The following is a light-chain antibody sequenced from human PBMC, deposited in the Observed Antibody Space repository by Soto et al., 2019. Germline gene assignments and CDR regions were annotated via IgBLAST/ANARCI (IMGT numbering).Light chain of an antibody. CDR2: EVS. V-gene: IGLV2-14*01. J-gene: IGLJ1*01. CDR1: RSDVGAYNY. CDR3: CLYTGGSTYV. Sequence: QSALTQPASVSGSPGQSLTISCTGTRSDVGAYNYVSWYQQYPGKAPKFMIYEVSNRPLGVSNRFSGSKSGNPASLTISGLQAEDAADYYCCLYTGGSTYVFGTGTKVTVL.